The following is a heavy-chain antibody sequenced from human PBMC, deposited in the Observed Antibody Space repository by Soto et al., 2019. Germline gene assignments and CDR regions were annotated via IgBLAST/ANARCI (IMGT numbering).Heavy chain of an antibody. Sequence: GSLRLSCAASGFTFSSYAMHWVRQAPGKGLEYVSAISSNGGSTYYANSVKGRFTISRDNSKNTLYLQMGSLRAEDMAVYYCAREGYDILTGLNSYYYYYYMDVWGKGTTVTVSS. J-gene: IGHJ6*03. CDR1: GFTFSSYA. CDR2: ISSNGGST. V-gene: IGHV3-64*01. D-gene: IGHD3-9*01. CDR3: AREGYDILTGLNSYYYYYYMDV.